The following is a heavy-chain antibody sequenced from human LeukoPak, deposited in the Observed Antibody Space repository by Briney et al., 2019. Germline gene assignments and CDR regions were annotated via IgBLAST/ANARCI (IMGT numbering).Heavy chain of an antibody. J-gene: IGHJ5*02. CDR3: ARRRGIWTVSWFDP. CDR1: GGSFSGYY. D-gene: IGHD2-21*01. V-gene: IGHV4-34*01. Sequence: SETLSLTCAVYGGSFSGYYWSWIRQPPGKGLEWIGEINHSGSTNYNPSLKSRVTISVDTSKNQFSLKLSSVTAADTAVYYCARRRGIWTVSWFDPWGQGTLVTVSS. CDR2: INHSGST.